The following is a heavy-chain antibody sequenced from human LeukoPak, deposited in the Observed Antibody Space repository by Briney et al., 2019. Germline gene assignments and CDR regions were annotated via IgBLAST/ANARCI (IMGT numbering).Heavy chain of an antibody. Sequence: GGSLRLSCPASGFTFSSYAMSWVRQAPGTGLEWVSAISGSGGSTYYADSVKGRFTISRDNSKNTLYLQMNSLRAEDTAVYYCAKSDSGSYCFDYWGQGTLVTVSS. V-gene: IGHV3-23*01. CDR2: ISGSGGST. D-gene: IGHD1-26*01. CDR1: GFTFSSYA. J-gene: IGHJ4*02. CDR3: AKSDSGSYCFDY.